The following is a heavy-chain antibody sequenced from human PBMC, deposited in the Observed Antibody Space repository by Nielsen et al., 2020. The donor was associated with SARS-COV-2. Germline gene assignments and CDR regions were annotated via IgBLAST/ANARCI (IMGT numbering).Heavy chain of an antibody. CDR1: GFTFDDYA. CDR2: ISWNSGSI. D-gene: IGHD1-26*01. Sequence: SLKISCAASGFTFDDYAMHWVRQAPGKGLEWVSGISWNSGSIGYADSVKGRFTISRDNAKNSLYLQMNSLRAEDTAVYYCARGGGGSYSYFDYWGQGTLVTVSS. V-gene: IGHV3-9*01. J-gene: IGHJ4*02. CDR3: ARGGGGSYSYFDY.